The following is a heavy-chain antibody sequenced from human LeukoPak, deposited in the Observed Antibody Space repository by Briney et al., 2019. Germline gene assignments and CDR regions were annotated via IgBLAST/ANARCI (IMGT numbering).Heavy chain of an antibody. CDR2: IYYSGST. D-gene: IGHD5-18*01. J-gene: IGHJ4*02. Sequence: SETLSLTCTVSGGSISSGGYYWSWIRQHPGKGLEWIGYIYYSGSTYYNPSLKSRVTISVDTSKNQFSLKLSSVTAADTAVYYCARIGDVGYSYAPDYWGQGTLVTVSS. V-gene: IGHV4-31*03. CDR3: ARIGDVGYSYAPDY. CDR1: GGSISSGGYY.